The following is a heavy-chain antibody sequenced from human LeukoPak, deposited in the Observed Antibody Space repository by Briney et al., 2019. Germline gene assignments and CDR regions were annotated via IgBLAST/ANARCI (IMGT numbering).Heavy chain of an antibody. CDR1: GFTFSSYW. V-gene: IGHV3-74*01. Sequence: GGSLRLSCAASGFTFSSYWIHWVRQAPGKGLVWVSRIDTDGSNTNYADSVKGRFTISRDNAQNTVYLQMNSLRAEDTAVYYCAKAYGGKQYFDLWGRGTLVSVSS. CDR2: IDTDGSNT. CDR3: AKAYGGKQYFDL. D-gene: IGHD4-23*01. J-gene: IGHJ2*01.